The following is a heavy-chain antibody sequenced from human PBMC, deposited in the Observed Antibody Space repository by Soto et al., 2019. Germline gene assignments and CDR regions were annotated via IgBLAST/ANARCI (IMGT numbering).Heavy chain of an antibody. V-gene: IGHV4-39*07. CDR1: GESISGTIYY. J-gene: IGHJ4*02. CDR3: ARDCGRCYSGFDS. Sequence: SETLSLTCIVSGESISGTIYYWGWIRQPPGKGLEWIGSIYYSGSTYYNPSLKSRVTISRDNAKKSLYLEINSLRAEDTAVYYCARDCGRCYSGFDSWGQGTLVTVSP. CDR2: IYYSGST. D-gene: IGHD2-15*01.